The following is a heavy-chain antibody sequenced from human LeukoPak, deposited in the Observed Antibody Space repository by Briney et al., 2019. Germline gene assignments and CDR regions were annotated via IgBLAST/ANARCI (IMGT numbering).Heavy chain of an antibody. CDR1: GYTFTSYY. V-gene: IGHV1-2*02. D-gene: IGHD3-10*01. CDR3: ASTYGSGSYYYYYYYMDV. J-gene: IGHJ6*03. CDR2: INPNSGGT. Sequence: ASVKVSCKASGYTFTSYYMHWVRQAPGQGLEWMGWINPNSGGTNYAQKFQGRVTMTRDTSISTAYMELSRLRSDDTAVYYCASTYGSGSYYYYYYYMDVWGKGTTVTVSS.